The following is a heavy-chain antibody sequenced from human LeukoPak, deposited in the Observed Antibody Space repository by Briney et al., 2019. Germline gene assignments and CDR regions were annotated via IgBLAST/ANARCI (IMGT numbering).Heavy chain of an antibody. D-gene: IGHD1-26*01. Sequence: SETLSLTCTVSGGSISSGSYYWSWIRQPAGKGLEWIGRIYTSGSTSYNPSLKSRVTISVDTSKNQFSLKLSSVTAADTAVYYCAREVLGATSPFDYWGQGTLVTVSS. CDR2: IYTSGST. J-gene: IGHJ4*02. CDR1: GGSISSGSYY. CDR3: AREVLGATSPFDY. V-gene: IGHV4-61*02.